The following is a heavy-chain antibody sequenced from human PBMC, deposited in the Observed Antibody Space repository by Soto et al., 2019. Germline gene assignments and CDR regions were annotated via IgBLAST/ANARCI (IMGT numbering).Heavy chain of an antibody. CDR3: ERPGIENWLHP. CDR2: IYYSGST. V-gene: IGHV4-31*03. D-gene: IGHD6-13*01. CDR1: GGSISSGGYY. J-gene: IGHJ5*02. Sequence: SETLSLTCTVSGGSISSGGYYWSWIRQHPGKGLEWIGYIYYSGSTYYNPSLKSRVTISVDTSKNQFSLKLSSVTAADTAVYYCERPGIENWLHPWGQGTLVTV.